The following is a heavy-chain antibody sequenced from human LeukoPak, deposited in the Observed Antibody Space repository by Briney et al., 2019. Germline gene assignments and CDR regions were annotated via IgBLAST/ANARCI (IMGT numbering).Heavy chain of an antibody. CDR2: ISGSGANT. D-gene: IGHD2-15*01. CDR3: AREVVVVAAATLSYYYGMDV. V-gene: IGHV3-23*01. J-gene: IGHJ6*02. Sequence: GGSLRLSCAASGFTFSSYAMGWVRQAPGKGLEWVSAISGSGANTYYADSVKGRFTISRDNSKNTLYLQMNSLRADDTAVYYCAREVVVVAAATLSYYYGMDVWGQGTTVTVSS. CDR1: GFTFSSYA.